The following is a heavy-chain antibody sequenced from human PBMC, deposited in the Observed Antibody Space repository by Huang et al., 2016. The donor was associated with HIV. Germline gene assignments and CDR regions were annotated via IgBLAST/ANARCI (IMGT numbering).Heavy chain of an antibody. V-gene: IGHV1-3*01. D-gene: IGHD2-2*03. J-gene: IGHJ3*01. CDR2: ITPAKGRI. CDR3: ARAARGDGYHGAFDV. Sequence: QVQLVQSGAEFKKPGASLKLSCAASGYIFTTYSIHWFRRVPGQSLQWLGWITPAKGRIPFLQSFTGRVILSRDLSAATVYMQLSGLTADDTATYFCARAARGDGYHGAFDVWGQGTMVTV. CDR1: GYIFTTYS.